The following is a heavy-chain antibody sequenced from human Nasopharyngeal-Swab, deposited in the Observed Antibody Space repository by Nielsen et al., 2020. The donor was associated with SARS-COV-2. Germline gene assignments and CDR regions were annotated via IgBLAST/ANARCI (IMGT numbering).Heavy chain of an antibody. CDR3: AKDKDYYDAFDI. CDR2: IKQDGGAK. Sequence: GESLKISCAASGFIFSAYWMSWVRQAPGKGLEWVANIKQDGGAKYYVDSVKGRFTISRDNAKNSLYLQMNSLRAEDTAVYYCAKDKDYYDAFDIWGQGTMVTVSS. V-gene: IGHV3-7*03. CDR1: GFIFSAYW. D-gene: IGHD3-10*01. J-gene: IGHJ3*02.